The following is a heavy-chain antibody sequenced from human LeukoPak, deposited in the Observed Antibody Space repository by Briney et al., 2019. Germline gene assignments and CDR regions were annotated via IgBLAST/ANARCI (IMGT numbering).Heavy chain of an antibody. CDR1: GGSISSSSYY. CDR3: ARAQGYCSGGSCYSSGEHDY. D-gene: IGHD2-15*01. V-gene: IGHV4-39*07. Sequence: PSETLSLTCTVSGGSISSSSYYWVWIRQPPGKELEWIGSINYSGNTYYNPSVKSRVTISVDTSKNQFSLKLSSVTAADTAVYYCARAQGYCSGGSCYSSGEHDYWGQGTLVTVSS. J-gene: IGHJ4*02. CDR2: INYSGNT.